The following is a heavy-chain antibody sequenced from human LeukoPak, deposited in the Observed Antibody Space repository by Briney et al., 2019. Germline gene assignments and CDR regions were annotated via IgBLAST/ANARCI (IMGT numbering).Heavy chain of an antibody. CDR3: AREQRYYDSSGYYYGSWFDP. J-gene: IGHJ5*02. V-gene: IGHV4-39*02. D-gene: IGHD3-22*01. Sequence: PSETLSLTCTVSGGSISSSSYYWGWIHQPPGKGLEWLGSIYYSGSTYYNPSLKSRVTISVDTSKNQFSLKLSSVTAADTAMYYCAREQRYYDSSGYYYGSWFDPWGQGTLVTVSS. CDR1: GGSISSSSYY. CDR2: IYYSGST.